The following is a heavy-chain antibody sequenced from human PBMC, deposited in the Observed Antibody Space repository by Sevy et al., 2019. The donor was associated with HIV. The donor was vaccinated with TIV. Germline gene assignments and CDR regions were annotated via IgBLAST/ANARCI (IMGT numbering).Heavy chain of an antibody. J-gene: IGHJ4*02. CDR3: VRDSLRGYDSWRGYLADY. CDR1: GYPFIAYY. CDR2: IDPKSGNT. V-gene: IGHV1-2*02. Sequence: ASVKVSCKASGYPFIAYYIHWVRQAPGQGPEWMGWIDPKSGNTGYSQNIRGRVSMTRDTSMSTAYMELSGLRSDDTAVYYCVRDSLRGYDSWRGYLADYWGQGTLVTVSS. D-gene: IGHD3-3*01.